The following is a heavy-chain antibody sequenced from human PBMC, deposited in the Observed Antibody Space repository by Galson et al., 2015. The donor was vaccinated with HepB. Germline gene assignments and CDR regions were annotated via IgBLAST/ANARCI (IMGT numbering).Heavy chain of an antibody. Sequence: SLRLSCAASGFTFSSYSMNWVRQAPGKGLEWVSYISSSSSTIYYADSVKGRFTISRDNAKNSLYLQMNSLRAEDTAVYYCARDFSGYDILTGPLDYWGQGTLVTVSS. CDR3: ARDFSGYDILTGPLDY. V-gene: IGHV3-48*01. CDR2: ISSSSSTI. J-gene: IGHJ4*02. D-gene: IGHD3-9*01. CDR1: GFTFSSYS.